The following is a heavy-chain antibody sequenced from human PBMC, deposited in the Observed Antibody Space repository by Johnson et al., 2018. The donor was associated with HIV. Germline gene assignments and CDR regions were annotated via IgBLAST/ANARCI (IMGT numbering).Heavy chain of an antibody. CDR2: ISYDGSNK. D-gene: IGHD5-24*01. V-gene: IGHV3-30*18. CDR1: GFTFSSYG. J-gene: IGHJ3*02. Sequence: QVQLLESGGGVVQPGRSLRLSCAASGFTFSSYGMHWVRQAPCKGLEWVAVISYDGSNKYYADSVKGRFTISRDNSKNTLYLQMNSLRAEDTAVYYCAKGGWLQSQAFDIWGQGTMVTVSS. CDR3: AKGGWLQSQAFDI.